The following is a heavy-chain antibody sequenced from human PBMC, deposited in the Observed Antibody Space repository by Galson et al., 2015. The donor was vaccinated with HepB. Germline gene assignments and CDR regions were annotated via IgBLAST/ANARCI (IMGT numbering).Heavy chain of an antibody. V-gene: IGHV6-1*01. D-gene: IGHD6-19*01. J-gene: IGHJ1*01. CDR1: GDSVSSNSAA. CDR3: ARDFQAGSSGWDPKGYFQH. CDR2: TYYRSKWYN. Sequence: CAISGDSVSSNSAAWNWIRQSPSRGLEWLGRTYYRSKWYNDYAVSVKSRITINPDTSKNQFSLQLNSVTPEDTAVYYCARDFQAGSSGWDPKGYFQHWGQGTLVTVSS.